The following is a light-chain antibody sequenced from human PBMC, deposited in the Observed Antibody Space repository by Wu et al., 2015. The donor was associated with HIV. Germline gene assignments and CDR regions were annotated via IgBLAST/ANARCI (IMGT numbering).Light chain of an antibody. CDR2: GAS. CDR3: QQYNNSAPDPP. J-gene: IGKJ5*01. Sequence: EIVMTQSPATLSVSPGERATLSCRASQSVSSNLAWYQQKPGQAPRLLIFGASTRATGIPVRFSGSGSGTEFTLTISSLQSRSILLVYYCQQYNNSAPDPPFGQGTRL. CDR1: QSVSSN. V-gene: IGKV3-15*01.